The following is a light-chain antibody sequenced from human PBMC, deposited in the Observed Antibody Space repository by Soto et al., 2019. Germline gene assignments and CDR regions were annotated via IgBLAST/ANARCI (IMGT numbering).Light chain of an antibody. CDR1: QSVGSY. Sequence: EIVLTQSPATLSLSPGERVTHSCRASQSVGSYLAWYQQKPGQAPRLLIYGASNRATGIPARFSGSGSGTDFRLTISSLESEDFAVYYCQHRGKWPRTFGQGTKLEIK. J-gene: IGKJ2*01. V-gene: IGKV3-11*01. CDR2: GAS. CDR3: QHRGKWPRT.